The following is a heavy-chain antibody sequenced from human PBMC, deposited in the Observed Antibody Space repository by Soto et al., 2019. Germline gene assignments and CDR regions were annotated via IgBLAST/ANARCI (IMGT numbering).Heavy chain of an antibody. J-gene: IGHJ6*02. CDR2: IYYSGST. CDR3: ARAGLIADYYYYGMDV. CDR1: GGSISSGDYY. Sequence: SETLSLTCTVSGGSISSGDYYWSWIRQPPGKGLEWIGYIYYSGSTHYNPSLKSRVTISVDTSKNQFSLKLSSVTAADTAVYYCARAGLIADYYYYGMDVWGQGTTVTVSS. V-gene: IGHV4-30-4*01. D-gene: IGHD3-16*01.